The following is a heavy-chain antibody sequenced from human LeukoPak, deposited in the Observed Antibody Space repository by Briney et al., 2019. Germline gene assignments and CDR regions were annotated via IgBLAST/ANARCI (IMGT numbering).Heavy chain of an antibody. D-gene: IGHD3-22*01. CDR1: GGSFSGYY. V-gene: IGHV4-34*01. CDR3: ARANRDSSGYYYPFDY. J-gene: IGHJ4*02. CDR2: INHSGST. Sequence: PSETLSLTCAVYGGSFSGYYWSWIRQPPGKGREWIGEINHSGSTNYNPSLKSRVTISVDTSKNQFSLKLSSVTAADTAVYYCARANRDSSGYYYPFDYWGQGTLVTVSS.